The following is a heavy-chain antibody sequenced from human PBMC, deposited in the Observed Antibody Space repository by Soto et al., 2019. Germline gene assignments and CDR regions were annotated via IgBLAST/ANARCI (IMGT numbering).Heavy chain of an antibody. V-gene: IGHV1-46*01. CDR2: INPSGGST. D-gene: IGHD4-17*01. J-gene: IGHJ4*02. CDR3: ARDSISDYASEYFDH. CDR1: GYTFTSYY. Sequence: ASVKVSCKASGYTFTSYYMHWVRQAPGQGLEWMGIINPSGGSTSYAQKFQGRVTMTRDTSTSTVYMELSSLRSEDTAVYYCARDSISDYASEYFDHWGQGTLVTVSS.